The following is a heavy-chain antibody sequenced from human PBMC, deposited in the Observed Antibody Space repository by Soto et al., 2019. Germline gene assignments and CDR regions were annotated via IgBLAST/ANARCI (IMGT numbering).Heavy chain of an antibody. V-gene: IGHV4-59*01. D-gene: IGHD6-6*01. CDR2: IYYSGST. J-gene: IGHJ3*02. CDR3: ARDQSSIADPVAFDI. Sequence: SETLSLTCTVSGGSISSYYWSWIRQPPGKGLEWIGYIYYSGSTNYNPSLKSRVTISVDTSKNQFSLKLSSVTAADTAVYYCARDQSSIADPVAFDIWGQGTMVTVSS. CDR1: GGSISSYY.